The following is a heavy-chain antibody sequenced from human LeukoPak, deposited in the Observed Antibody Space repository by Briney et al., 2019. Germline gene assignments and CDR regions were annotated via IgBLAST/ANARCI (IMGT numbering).Heavy chain of an antibody. CDR2: INPSGGST. V-gene: IGHV1-46*03. CDR3: ARVTVRGVSTGDFAY. D-gene: IGHD3-10*01. CDR1: GYTFTSYY. Sequence: ASVKVSCKASGYTFTSYYMHWVRQAPGQGLEWMGIINPSGGSTSYAQKFQGRVTMTRDTSTSTVYMELSSLRSEDTAVYYCARVTVRGVSTGDFAYWGQGTLVTVSS. J-gene: IGHJ4*02.